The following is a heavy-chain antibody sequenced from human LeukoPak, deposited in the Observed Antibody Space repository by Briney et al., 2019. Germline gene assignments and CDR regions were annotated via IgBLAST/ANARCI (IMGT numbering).Heavy chain of an antibody. CDR2: ISGSGDST. J-gene: IGHJ4*02. Sequence: GGPLRLSCAASGFTFSSYAMNWVRQAPGKGLEWVSAISGSGDSTYYADSVKGRFTISRDNSKNTLYLQMNSLRAEDTAVYYCANQRDNNWNCFDYWGQGTLVTVSS. CDR1: GFTFSSYA. D-gene: IGHD1-20*01. V-gene: IGHV3-23*01. CDR3: ANQRDNNWNCFDY.